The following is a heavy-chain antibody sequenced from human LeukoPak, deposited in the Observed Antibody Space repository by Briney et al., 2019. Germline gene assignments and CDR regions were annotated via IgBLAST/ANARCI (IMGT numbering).Heavy chain of an antibody. Sequence: ASVKVSCKASGYTFTSYYMHWVRQAPGQGLEWMGIINPSGGRTSYAQKFQGRVTMTRDTSTSTAYMELRSLRSDDTAVYYCARTSHYVDIAATIPYGIYYFDYWGQGTLVTVSS. CDR2: INPSGGRT. CDR3: ARTSHYVDIAATIPYGIYYFDY. V-gene: IGHV1-46*01. J-gene: IGHJ4*02. CDR1: GYTFTSYY. D-gene: IGHD5-12*01.